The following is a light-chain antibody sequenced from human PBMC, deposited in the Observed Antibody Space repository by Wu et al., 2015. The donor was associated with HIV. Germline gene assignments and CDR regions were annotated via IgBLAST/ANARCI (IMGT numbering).Light chain of an antibody. CDR2: KAS. V-gene: IGKV1-5*03. J-gene: IGKJ1*01. Sequence: DIQMTQSPSTLSASVGDRVTITCRASQSIGPWLAWYQQKPGKAPSLLIYKASDLENGVPSRFSGSGSETEFTLTISSLQPEDAATYFCQKYNSAPRTFGQGTKVDIK. CDR1: QSIGPW. CDR3: QKYNSAPRT.